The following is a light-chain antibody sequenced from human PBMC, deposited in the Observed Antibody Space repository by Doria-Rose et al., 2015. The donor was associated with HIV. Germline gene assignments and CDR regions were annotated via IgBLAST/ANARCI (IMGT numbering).Light chain of an antibody. CDR1: QSFSSTY. V-gene: IGKV3-20*01. CDR2: DGS. Sequence: EIVMTQSPGTLSLSPGERATLSRRASQSFSSTYLAWYQQKPGQAHSLLIYDGSTRATGIPDRFSASGSATDFTLTINRLEPEDFALYYCHQYGTSWTFGQGTKVEI. CDR3: HQYGTSWT. J-gene: IGKJ1*01.